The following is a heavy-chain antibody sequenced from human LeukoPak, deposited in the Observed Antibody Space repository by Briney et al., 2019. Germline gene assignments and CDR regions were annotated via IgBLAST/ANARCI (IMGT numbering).Heavy chain of an antibody. CDR1: GFTVSSNY. Sequence: PGGSLRLSCAASGFTVSSNYMSWVRQAPGKGLEWVSVIYSGGSTYYADSVKGRFTISRDNSKNTLYLQMNSLRAEDTAMYYCARVRRFYYYMDVWGKGTTVTVSS. V-gene: IGHV3-53*01. J-gene: IGHJ6*03. CDR2: IYSGGST. CDR3: ARVRRFYYYMDV.